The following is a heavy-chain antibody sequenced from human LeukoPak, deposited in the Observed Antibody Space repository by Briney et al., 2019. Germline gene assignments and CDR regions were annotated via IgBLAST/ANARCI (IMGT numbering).Heavy chain of an antibody. D-gene: IGHD1-26*01. CDR1: GFTFGTYS. CDR2: MNIDGSEK. V-gene: IGHV3-7*01. J-gene: IGHJ4*02. CDR3: ARDPVEWELLLDY. Sequence: GGSLRLSCAASGFTFGTYSMNWARQAPGKRLEWVANMNIDGSEKYYADSAKGRSTISRDNARNSVYLQMNSLRVEDTAVYYCARDPVEWELLLDYWGQGTLVTVSS.